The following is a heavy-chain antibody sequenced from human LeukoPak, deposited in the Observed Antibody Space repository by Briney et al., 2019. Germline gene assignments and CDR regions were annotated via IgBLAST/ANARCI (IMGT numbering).Heavy chain of an antibody. CDR2: ISSSGSTI. D-gene: IGHD3-10*01. J-gene: IGHJ5*02. V-gene: IGHV3-11*01. Sequence: GGSLRLSCAASGFTFSDHYMSWIRQAPGKGLEWVSYISSSGSTIYYADSVKGRFTISRDNAKNSLYLQMNSLRAEDTAVYYCARTPPIRMVRGVIIPRFDPWGQGTLVTVSS. CDR1: GFTFSDHY. CDR3: ARTPPIRMVRGVIIPRFDP.